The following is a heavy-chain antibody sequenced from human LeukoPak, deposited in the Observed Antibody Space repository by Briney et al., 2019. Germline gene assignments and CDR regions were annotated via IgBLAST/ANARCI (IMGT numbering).Heavy chain of an antibody. J-gene: IGHJ3*02. Sequence: GGSLRLSCAASGFTFNNYWMSWVRQAPGKGLEWVANIKEDGTEKYYADSVKGRFTISRDNAKNSLYLQMNSLRAEGTAVYYCAKDHSSGYYYGAFDIWGQGTMVTVSS. V-gene: IGHV3-7*01. D-gene: IGHD3-22*01. CDR3: AKDHSSGYYYGAFDI. CDR1: GFTFNNYW. CDR2: IKEDGTEK.